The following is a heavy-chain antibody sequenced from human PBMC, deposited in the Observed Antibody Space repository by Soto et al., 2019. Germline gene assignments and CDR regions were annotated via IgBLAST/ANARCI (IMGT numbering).Heavy chain of an antibody. CDR2: TRNIVNGYTT. J-gene: IGHJ4*02. CDR3: VRVIGAGCYDY. Sequence: PGGSLRLSCAASGFTFSSHYMDWVRQAPGKGLEWVGRTRNIVNGYTTEYAASVKGRFTISRDDSKNSLYLQMNSLKTEDTAVYYCVRVIGAGCYDYWGQGTLVTVSS. CDR1: GFTFSSHY. D-gene: IGHD6-13*01. V-gene: IGHV3-72*01.